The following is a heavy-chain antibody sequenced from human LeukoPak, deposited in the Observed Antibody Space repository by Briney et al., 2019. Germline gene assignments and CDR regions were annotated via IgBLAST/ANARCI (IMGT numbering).Heavy chain of an antibody. CDR3: ARHNHDWGWDF. V-gene: IGHV3-33*01. Sequence: GRSLRLSCAASGFIFSYYGMHWVRQAPGKGLEWLAVIWPDGTIQYYADPVKGRFTISRDNSKNTLYLQLTGLRADDSAVYYCARHNHDWGWDFWGQEPRSPSPQ. J-gene: IGHJ4*01. D-gene: IGHD2-8*02. CDR2: IWPDGTIQ. CDR1: GFIFSYYG.